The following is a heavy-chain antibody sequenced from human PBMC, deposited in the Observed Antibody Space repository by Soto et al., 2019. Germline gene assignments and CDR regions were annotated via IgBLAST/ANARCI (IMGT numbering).Heavy chain of an antibody. CDR3: ASPRSSSGFDP. V-gene: IGHV3-21*01. D-gene: IGHD6-6*01. Sequence: GGSVRLSCAASGFTFSSYSMNWVRQAPGKGLEWVSSISSSSSYIYYADSVKGRFTISRDNAKNSLYLQMNSLRAEDTAVYYCASPRSSSGFDPWGQGTLVTVSS. J-gene: IGHJ5*02. CDR2: ISSSSSYI. CDR1: GFTFSSYS.